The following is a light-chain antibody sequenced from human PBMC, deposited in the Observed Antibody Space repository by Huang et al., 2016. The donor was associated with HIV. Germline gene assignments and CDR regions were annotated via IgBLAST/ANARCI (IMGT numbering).Light chain of an antibody. CDR3: QQYYNWPPRYT. CDR2: AAS. CDR1: QSVDSN. Sequence: EIVMTQSPATLSVSPGERATLSCRASQSVDSNLAWYQLKPDEAPRRVIYAASTRATGIPPRFRGSGSGTEFTLTITSLQSEDFAVYCCQQYYNWPPRYTFGQGTKLEIK. V-gene: IGKV3-15*01. J-gene: IGKJ2*01.